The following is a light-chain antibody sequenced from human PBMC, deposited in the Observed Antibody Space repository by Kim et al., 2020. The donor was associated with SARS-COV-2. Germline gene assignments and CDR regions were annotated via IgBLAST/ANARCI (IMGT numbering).Light chain of an antibody. J-gene: IGLJ3*02. CDR1: SDNGGSYYD. CDR3: QSNNSSLSGSV. CDR2: GTN. Sequence: QWPTTCCTGTSDNGGSYYDVHWYQHFPGNPPKVLIYGTNHRPSVAPHIFGGYNAGTAASLTFTGLQAEEEADYHCQSNNSSLSGSVFGGGTQLTVL. V-gene: IGLV1-40*01.